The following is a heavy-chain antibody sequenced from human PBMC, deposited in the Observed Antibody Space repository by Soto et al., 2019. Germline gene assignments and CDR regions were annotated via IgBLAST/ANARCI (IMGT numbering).Heavy chain of an antibody. CDR2: IIPIFGTA. CDR1: GGTFSSHA. J-gene: IGHJ6*02. CDR3: ARGLGSSSVYYYYGMDV. Sequence: QVQLVQSGAEVKKPGSSVKVSCKASGGTFSSHAISWVRQAPGQGLEWMGGIIPIFGTANYAQKFQGRVTITADESTSTAYMELSSLRSEDTAVYYCARGLGSSSVYYYYGMDVWGQGTTVTVSS. D-gene: IGHD6-6*01. V-gene: IGHV1-69*01.